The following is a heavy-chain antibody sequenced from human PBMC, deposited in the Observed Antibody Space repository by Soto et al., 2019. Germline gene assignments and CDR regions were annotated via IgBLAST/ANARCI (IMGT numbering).Heavy chain of an antibody. CDR1: GFTFSTYG. V-gene: IGHV3-33*01. J-gene: IGHJ5*02. CDR2: IWSDGSNK. Sequence: QVQLVESGGGVVQPGRSLRLSCVASGFTFSTYGIHWVRQAPGKGLEWVAVIWSDGSNKYYADSVKGRFTISRDNFKNTVYLQMNSLRAEDTAMYYCARDAWLPVAMFPPPWGQGTLVTVSS. D-gene: IGHD2-2*01. CDR3: ARDAWLPVAMFPPP.